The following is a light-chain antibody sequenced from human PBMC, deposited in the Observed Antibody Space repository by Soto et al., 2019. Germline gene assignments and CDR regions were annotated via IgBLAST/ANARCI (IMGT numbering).Light chain of an antibody. J-gene: IGLJ2*01. CDR1: RGSIASNY. CDR2: EDN. V-gene: IGLV6-57*04. CDR3: QSYDSSNHVV. Sequence: NFMLTQPHSVSESPGKTVTISCTRSRGSIASNYVQWYQQRPGSAPTTVIYEDNQRPSGVPDRFSGSIDSSSNSASLTISGLKTEDEADYYCQSYDSSNHVVFGGGNKVTVL.